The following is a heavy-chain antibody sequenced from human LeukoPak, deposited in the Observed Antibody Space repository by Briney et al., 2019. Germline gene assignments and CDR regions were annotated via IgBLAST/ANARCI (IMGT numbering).Heavy chain of an antibody. CDR2: ISGSGGST. J-gene: IGHJ4*02. D-gene: IGHD7-27*01. V-gene: IGHV3-23*01. Sequence: GASLRLSCAASGFTFSSYAMSWVRQAPGKGLEWVSAISGSGGSTYYADSVKGRFTISRDNFKNTLYLQMNSLRAEDTAVYYCAKDRIPGEGLFDYWGQGTLVTVSS. CDR3: AKDRIPGEGLFDY. CDR1: GFTFSSYA.